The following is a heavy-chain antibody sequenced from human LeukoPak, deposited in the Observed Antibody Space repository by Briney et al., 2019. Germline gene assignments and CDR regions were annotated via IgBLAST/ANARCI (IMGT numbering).Heavy chain of an antibody. D-gene: IGHD3-22*01. V-gene: IGHV3-7*03. Sequence: GGSLRLSCAASGFTFSNYWMSWVRQAPRKGLEWVANIKGDGSYKYYVDSVKGRFTISRDNAKSSLYLQMNTLRAEDTAVYYCATSSDSSGNDWGQGTLVTVSS. CDR1: GFTFSNYW. CDR2: IKGDGSYK. CDR3: ATSSDSSGND. J-gene: IGHJ4*02.